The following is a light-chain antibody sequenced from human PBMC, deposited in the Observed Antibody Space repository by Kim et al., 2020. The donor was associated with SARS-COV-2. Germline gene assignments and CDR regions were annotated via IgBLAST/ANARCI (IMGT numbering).Light chain of an antibody. CDR1: SSNIGSNY. V-gene: IGLV1-47*01. CDR2: RNN. CDR3: ATWDDSHVV. Sequence: ELTQPPSASGTPGQRVTISCSGSSSNIGSNYVYWYQQLPGTAPKLLIYRNNQRPSGVPDRFSGSKSGTSASLAISGLRPEDEADYYCATWDDSHVVFG. J-gene: IGLJ2*01.